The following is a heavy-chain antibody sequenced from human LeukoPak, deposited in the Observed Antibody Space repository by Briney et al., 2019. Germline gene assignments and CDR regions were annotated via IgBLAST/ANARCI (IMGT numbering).Heavy chain of an antibody. CDR2: IYYSGST. CDR3: ARDTWDQRCYYYMDV. V-gene: IGHV4-31*03. CDR1: GGSISSGGYY. J-gene: IGHJ6*03. Sequence: SETLSLTCTVSGGSISSGGYYWSWIRQHPGKGLEWIGYIYYSGSTYYNPSLKSRVTISVDTSKNQFSLKLSSVTAADTAVYYCARDTWDQRCYYYMDVWGKGATVTVSS. D-gene: IGHD1-26*01.